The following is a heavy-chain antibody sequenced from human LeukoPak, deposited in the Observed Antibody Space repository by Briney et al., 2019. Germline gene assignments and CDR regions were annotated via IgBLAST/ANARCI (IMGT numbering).Heavy chain of an antibody. CDR2: ISSTGGST. CDR1: GFTFNLYA. D-gene: IGHD6-19*01. CDR3: ARGYSSLDP. J-gene: IGHJ5*02. V-gene: IGHV3-23*01. Sequence: GGSLRLSCVTSGFTFNLYAMSWVRQAPGKGLQWVSGISSTGGSTYYTDSVKGRFSISRDNSKNTLSLQMNSLTAEDTAVYYCARGYSSLDPWGQGTLVTVSS.